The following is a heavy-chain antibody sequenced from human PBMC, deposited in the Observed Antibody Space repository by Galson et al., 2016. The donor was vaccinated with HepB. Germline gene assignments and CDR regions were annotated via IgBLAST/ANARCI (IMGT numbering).Heavy chain of an antibody. J-gene: IGHJ4*02. CDR2: VYLGGTT. CDR1: GASISSSNW. CDR3: TRDLRSPVDS. Sequence: ETLSLTCSVSGASISSSNWWSWVRQTPGKGLEWIGEVYLGGTTNYNPSLKSRVTISLDKSRNQFSLNLTSVTAADTAMYYCTRDLRSPVDSWGQGTLVTVSS. V-gene: IGHV4-4*02. D-gene: IGHD3-3*01.